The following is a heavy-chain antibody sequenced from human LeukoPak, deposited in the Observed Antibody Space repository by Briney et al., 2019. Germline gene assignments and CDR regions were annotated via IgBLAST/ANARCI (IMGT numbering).Heavy chain of an antibody. CDR2: ISYDGSNK. Sequence: GGSLRLSCAASGFTFSSYGMHWVRQAPGKGLEWVAVISYDGSNKYHADSVKGRFTISRDNSKNTLYLQMNSLRAEDTAVYYCARDSSHCSGGSCYSVYWGQGTLVTVSS. CDR3: ARDSSHCSGGSCYSVY. V-gene: IGHV3-30*03. J-gene: IGHJ4*02. CDR1: GFTFSSYG. D-gene: IGHD2-15*01.